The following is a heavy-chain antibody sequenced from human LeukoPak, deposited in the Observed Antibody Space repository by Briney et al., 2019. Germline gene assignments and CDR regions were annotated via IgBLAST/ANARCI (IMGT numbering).Heavy chain of an antibody. CDR3: GRFWSGVRPPDY. V-gene: IGHV4-39*01. Sequence: SETLSLTCTVSGGSISSSSYYWGWIRQPPGKGLEWIGSIFYSGSTYYNPSLKSRVTISVDTSKNQFSLKLSSVTAADTAVYYCGRFWSGVRPPDYWGQGTLVTVSS. CDR1: GGSISSSSYY. D-gene: IGHD3-3*01. CDR2: IFYSGST. J-gene: IGHJ4*02.